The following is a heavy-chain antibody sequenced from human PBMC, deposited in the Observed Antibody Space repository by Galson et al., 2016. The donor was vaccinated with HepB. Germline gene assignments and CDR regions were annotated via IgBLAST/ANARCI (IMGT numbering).Heavy chain of an antibody. V-gene: IGHV3-15*01. J-gene: IGHJ4*02. CDR3: FTDLG. D-gene: IGHD7-27*01. CDR2: IKRRSDGGTT. Sequence: SLRLSCAASGFTVADVWMHWVRQAPGKGLEWVGRIKRRSDGGTTDFAAPVKGRFTISRDDSKNTLFLRMNSLKTDDTAMYFCFTDLGGGQGTLVTGSS. CDR1: GFTVADVW.